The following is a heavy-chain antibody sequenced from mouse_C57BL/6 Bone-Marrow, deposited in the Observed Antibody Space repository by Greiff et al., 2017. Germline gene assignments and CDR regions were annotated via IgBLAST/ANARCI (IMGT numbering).Heavy chain of an antibody. J-gene: IGHJ2*01. CDR2: IYPTSGRT. D-gene: IGHD1-1*01. CDR1: GYTFTSYW. V-gene: IGHV1-55*01. Sequence: QVQLQQPGAELVKPGASVKMSCKASGYTFTSYWITWVKQRPGQGLEWIGDIYPTSGRTNYNEKFKSKAILTVDTSSNTAYMQLSSLTSEDSAVFYCATSGPLRRIFDYYGQGTTLPFSS. CDR3: ATSGPLRRIFDY.